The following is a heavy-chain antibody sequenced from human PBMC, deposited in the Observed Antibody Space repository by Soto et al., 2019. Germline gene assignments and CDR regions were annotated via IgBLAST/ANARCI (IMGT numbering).Heavy chain of an antibody. V-gene: IGHV1-18*01. Sequence: ASVKVSCKASGYTFTSYGISWVRQAPGQGLEWMGWISAYNGNTNYAQKLQGRVTMTTDTSTSTAYMELRSLRSDDTAVYYCARDMIPSYYGSGSYGRWYNWFEPWGQASRVTVSS. CDR1: GYTFTSYG. J-gene: IGHJ5*02. CDR2: ISAYNGNT. CDR3: ARDMIPSYYGSGSYGRWYNWFEP. D-gene: IGHD3-10*01.